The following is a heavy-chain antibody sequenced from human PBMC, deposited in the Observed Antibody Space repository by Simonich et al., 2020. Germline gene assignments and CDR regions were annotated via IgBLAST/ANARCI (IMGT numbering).Heavy chain of an antibody. V-gene: IGHV4-59*01. CDR3: ARAFRDRTGYFDY. D-gene: IGHD1-1*01. CDR1: GGSISSYY. J-gene: IGHJ4*02. Sequence: QVQLQESGPGLVKPSETLSLTCTVSGGSISSYYWGWIRQPPGKGLEWIGYIYYSGSTNYNPSLKSRVTISLDTSKNQFSLKLSSVTAADTAVYYCARAFRDRTGYFDYWGQGTLVTVSS. CDR2: IYYSGST.